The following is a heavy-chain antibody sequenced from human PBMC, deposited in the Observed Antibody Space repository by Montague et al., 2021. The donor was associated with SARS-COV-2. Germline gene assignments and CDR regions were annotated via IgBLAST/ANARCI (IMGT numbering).Heavy chain of an antibody. CDR3: AKAHYYDSSGYYF. V-gene: IGHV3-23*01. CDR1: GFTFSYYA. J-gene: IGHJ4*02. D-gene: IGHD3-22*01. CDR2: ISGSGGTT. Sequence: SLRLSCAASGFTFSYYAMSWVRQAPGKGLEWVSTISGSGGTTYYADSVKGRFTISRDNSKNTLYPRMNSLRAEDTAVYYCAKAHYYDSSGYYFWGQGTLDTVSS.